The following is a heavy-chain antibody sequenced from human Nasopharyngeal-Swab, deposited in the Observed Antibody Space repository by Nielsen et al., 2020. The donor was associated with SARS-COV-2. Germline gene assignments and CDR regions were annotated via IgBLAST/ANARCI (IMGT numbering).Heavy chain of an antibody. D-gene: IGHD4-23*01. J-gene: IGHJ6*02. V-gene: IGHV1-8*01. CDR2: RNPNRGNT. CDR1: GYTFTSYD. Sequence: ASVKVSCKASGYTFTSYDINWVRQATGQGLEWMGWRNPNRGNTGYAQKFQGRVTMTRNTSISTAYMELSSLRSEDTAVYYCARGMDGGNSGPCCYYYYGMDVWGQGTTVTVSS. CDR3: ARGMDGGNSGPCCYYYYGMDV.